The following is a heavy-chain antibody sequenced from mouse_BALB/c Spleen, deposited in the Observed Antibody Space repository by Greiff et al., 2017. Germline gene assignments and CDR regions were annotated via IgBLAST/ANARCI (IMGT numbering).Heavy chain of an antibody. CDR2: INPSTGYT. V-gene: IGHV1-7*01. J-gene: IGHJ2*01. CDR3: AREGYEDYFDY. Sequence: VQLQQSGAELAKPGASVKMSCKASGYTFTSYWMHWVKQRPGQGLEWIGYINPSTGYTEYNQKFKDKATLTADKSSSTAYMQLSSLTSEDSAVYYCAREGYEDYFDYWGQGTTLTVSS. CDR1: GYTFTSYW. D-gene: IGHD3-1*01.